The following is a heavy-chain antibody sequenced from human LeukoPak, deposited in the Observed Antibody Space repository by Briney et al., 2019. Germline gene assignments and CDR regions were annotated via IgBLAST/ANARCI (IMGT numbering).Heavy chain of an antibody. CDR1: GYSFPTYG. V-gene: IGHV1-18*01. Sequence: GASVKVSCKTSGYSFPTYGISWVRQAPGQGLEWMGWISNANGITNYAPQFQGRVTLDTETYTSTAYMELRNLRSDDTAVYYCARGGFDYYGTGRAFDVWGQGTLVTVSS. D-gene: IGHD3-10*01. J-gene: IGHJ4*02. CDR3: ARGGFDYYGTGRAFDV. CDR2: ISNANGIT.